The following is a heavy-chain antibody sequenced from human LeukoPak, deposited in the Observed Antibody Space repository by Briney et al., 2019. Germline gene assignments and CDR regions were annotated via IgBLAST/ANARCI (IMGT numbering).Heavy chain of an antibody. CDR1: GGSISRYY. J-gene: IGHJ4*02. CDR2: IYCRGST. D-gene: IGHD2-2*01. CDR3: ARGPYQLLSH. Sequence: PETLSLTCTVSGGSISRYYWCWVRQPPGKGLEWMGYIYCRGSTNYNPSLKRRVTTSVDTSKNQSSLKLSSVTAADAAVYYCARGPYQLLSHWGQGTLVTVSS. V-gene: IGHV4-59*01.